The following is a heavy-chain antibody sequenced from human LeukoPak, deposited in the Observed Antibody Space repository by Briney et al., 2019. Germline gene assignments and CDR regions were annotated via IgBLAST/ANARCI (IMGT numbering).Heavy chain of an antibody. Sequence: SETLSLTCAVYGGSFSGYYWSWIRQPPGKGLEWIGEINHSGSTNYNPSLKSRVTISVDTSKNQFSLKLSSVTAADTAVYYCARCSGWDAFDIWGQGTMVTVSS. CDR1: GGSFSGYY. J-gene: IGHJ3*02. CDR2: INHSGST. CDR3: ARCSGWDAFDI. D-gene: IGHD6-19*01. V-gene: IGHV4-34*01.